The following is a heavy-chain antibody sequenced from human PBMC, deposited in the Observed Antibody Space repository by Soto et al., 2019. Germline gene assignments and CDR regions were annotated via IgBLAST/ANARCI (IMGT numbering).Heavy chain of an antibody. V-gene: IGHV4-34*01. D-gene: IGHD3-16*02. CDR3: ARRYSSFWFDP. J-gene: IGHJ5*02. CDR1: GGSFSGYY. Sequence: PSETLSLTCAVYGGSFSGYYWSWIRQPPGKGLEWIGEINHGGSTNYNPSLKSRVTISVDTSKNQFSLKLSSVTAADTAVYYCARRYSSFWFDPWGQGTLVTVSS. CDR2: INHGGST.